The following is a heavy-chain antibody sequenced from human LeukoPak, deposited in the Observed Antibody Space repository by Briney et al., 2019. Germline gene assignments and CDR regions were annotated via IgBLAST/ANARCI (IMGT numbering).Heavy chain of an antibody. J-gene: IGHJ4*02. CDR1: GDSIGSSNYY. Sequence: SETLSLTCTVSGDSIGSSNYYWDWIRLPPGKGLEWIGSIYYSGTTFYSPSLKSRVTMSVDTSKNQFSLKLSSVTAADTAVYYCARHPKDPARLDYWGQGTLVTVSS. CDR3: ARHPKDPARLDY. CDR2: IYYSGTT. V-gene: IGHV4-39*01.